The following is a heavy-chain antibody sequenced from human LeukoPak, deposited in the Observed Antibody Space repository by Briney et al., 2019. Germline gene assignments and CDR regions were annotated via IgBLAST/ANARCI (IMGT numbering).Heavy chain of an antibody. V-gene: IGHV1-2*02. D-gene: IGHD3-16*01. CDR2: INPNSGGT. J-gene: IGHJ4*02. CDR3: ARDLSNDLYHFDY. Sequence: ASVKVSCKASGYTFTGYYMHWVRQAPGQGLEWMGWINPNSGGTNYAQRFQGRVTMTRDTSISTAYMELSRLRSDDTAVYYCARDLSNDLYHFDYWGQGTLVTVSS. CDR1: GYTFTGYY.